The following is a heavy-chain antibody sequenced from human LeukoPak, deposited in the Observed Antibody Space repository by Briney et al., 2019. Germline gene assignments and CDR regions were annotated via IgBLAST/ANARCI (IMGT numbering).Heavy chain of an antibody. J-gene: IGHJ4*02. CDR3: VRGDWYFES. D-gene: IGHD2-21*01. V-gene: IGHV3-7*04. CDR1: GFNFSDSR. CDR2: INRDGTEK. Sequence: GGSLRLSCATSGFNFSDSRMTWVRQAPGKGLQWVANINRDGTEKHFLDSIEGRFTISRDNRKKSIYLQMNSLRPQDTAVYFCVRGDWYFESWGQGTLVTVSP.